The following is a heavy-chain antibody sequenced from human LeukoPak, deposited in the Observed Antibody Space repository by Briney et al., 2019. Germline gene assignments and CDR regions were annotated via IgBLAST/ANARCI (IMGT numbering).Heavy chain of an antibody. CDR1: GFTFSSYG. CDR2: ISSSSSNI. Sequence: PGGSLRLSCAASGFTFSSYGMNWVRQAPGKGLEWVSSISSSSSNIYYADSVKGRFTISRDNSKNTLYLQMNSLRAEDTAVYYCARTLYDSRGYYSHFDYWGQGTLVTVSS. CDR3: ARTLYDSRGYYSHFDY. J-gene: IGHJ4*02. V-gene: IGHV3-21*01. D-gene: IGHD3-22*01.